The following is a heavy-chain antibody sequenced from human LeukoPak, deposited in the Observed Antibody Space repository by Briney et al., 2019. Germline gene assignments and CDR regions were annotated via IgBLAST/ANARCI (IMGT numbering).Heavy chain of an antibody. V-gene: IGHV3-11*01. Sequence: PGGSLRLSCAASGFTFSDYYMSWIRQAPGKGLGWVSYISSSGSTIYYADSVKGRFTTSRDNAKNSLYLQMNSLRAEDTAVYYCATSEAAPNAFDIWGQGTMVTVSS. J-gene: IGHJ3*02. CDR3: ATSEAAPNAFDI. CDR1: GFTFSDYY. CDR2: ISSSGSTI. D-gene: IGHD6-13*01.